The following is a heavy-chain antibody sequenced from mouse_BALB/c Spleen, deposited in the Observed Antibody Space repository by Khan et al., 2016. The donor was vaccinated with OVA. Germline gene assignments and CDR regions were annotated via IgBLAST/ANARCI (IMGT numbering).Heavy chain of an antibody. CDR1: GYTFTSYW. Sequence: QVQLQQSGAELVKPGASVKLSCKASGYTFTSYWIHWVKLRPGQGFEWIGEINPNNGGTNYNEKFKRKATLTVDKSSSRAYMQLSSLTSEDSAVSYCTIGNYPYYTMDYWGQGTSVTVSS. V-gene: IGHV1S81*02. CDR3: TIGNYPYYTMDY. D-gene: IGHD2-1*01. CDR2: INPNNGGT. J-gene: IGHJ4*01.